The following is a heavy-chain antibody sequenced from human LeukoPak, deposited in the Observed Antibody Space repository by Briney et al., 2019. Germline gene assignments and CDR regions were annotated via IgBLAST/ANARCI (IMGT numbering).Heavy chain of an antibody. D-gene: IGHD5/OR15-5a*01. Sequence: SETLSLTCAVYGGSFSGYYWSWIRQPPGKGLEWIGEINHSGSTNYNPSLKSRVTISVDTSKNQFSLKLSSVTAADTAVYYCARRSVVSQPGPWGQGTLVTVSS. CDR1: GGSFSGYY. V-gene: IGHV4-34*01. CDR2: INHSGST. J-gene: IGHJ5*02. CDR3: ARRSVVSQPGP.